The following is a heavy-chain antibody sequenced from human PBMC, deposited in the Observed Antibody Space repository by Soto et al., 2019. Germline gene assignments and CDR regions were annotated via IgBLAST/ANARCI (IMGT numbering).Heavy chain of an antibody. CDR2: IPSRGRP. Sequence: QVQLRESGPGLVKPSQTLSLTCSVSGASVAGGPYYWSWVRQPPGKGLEWIGYIPSRGRPFYNPSLTSRGTISADTSKNQLSLQLTSVTAADTAVYYCARDTYSGYDFGLWGQGTLVTVSS. CDR3: ARDTYSGYDFGL. J-gene: IGHJ5*02. D-gene: IGHD5-12*01. CDR1: GASVAGGPYY. V-gene: IGHV4-30-4*01.